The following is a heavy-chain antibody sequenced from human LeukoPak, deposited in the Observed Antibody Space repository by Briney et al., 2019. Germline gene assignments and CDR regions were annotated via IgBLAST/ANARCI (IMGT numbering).Heavy chain of an antibody. CDR1: GYAFTTFG. J-gene: IGHJ4*02. CDR2: INTYNGNT. V-gene: IGHV1-18*01. Sequence: ASVKVSCKASGYAFTTFGIYWVRQAPGQGLQWMGWINTYNGNTNYAQKLQGRVTMTTDTSTSTAYMELRSLRSDDTAVYYCARGSSAYYYTYCDYWGQGTLVTVSS. D-gene: IGHD3-22*01. CDR3: ARGSSAYYYTYCDY.